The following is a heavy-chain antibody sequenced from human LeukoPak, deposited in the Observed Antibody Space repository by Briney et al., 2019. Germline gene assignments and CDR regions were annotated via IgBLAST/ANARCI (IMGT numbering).Heavy chain of an antibody. CDR1: GYTFSDYG. CDR2: ISYSGVVK. CDR3: SKGGQYYFDY. J-gene: IGHJ4*02. D-gene: IGHD1-26*01. Sequence: TGTSLRLSCTASGYTFSDYGMHWVRQAPGKGLEWLSVISYSGVVKFYADSVKGRFTISRDNSKNTLYLQMNNLADEDTAVYYCSKGGQYYFDYWGQGTLVTVSS. V-gene: IGHV3-30*18.